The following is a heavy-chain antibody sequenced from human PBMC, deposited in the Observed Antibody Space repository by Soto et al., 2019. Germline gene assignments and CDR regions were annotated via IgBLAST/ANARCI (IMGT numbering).Heavy chain of an antibody. CDR2: INSDGSST. CDR1: GFTFSSYW. CDR3: ARVSWTYSSGWPPGKPPDY. J-gene: IGHJ4*02. V-gene: IGHV3-74*01. D-gene: IGHD6-19*01. Sequence: GGSLRLSCATSGFTFSSYWMHWVRQAPGKGLVWVSRINSDGSSTSYADSVKGRFTISRDNAKNTLYLQMNSLRAEDTAVYYCARVSWTYSSGWPPGKPPDYWGQGTLVTVSS.